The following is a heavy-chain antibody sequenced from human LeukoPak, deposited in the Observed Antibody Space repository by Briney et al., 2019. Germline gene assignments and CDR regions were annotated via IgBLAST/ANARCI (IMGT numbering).Heavy chain of an antibody. CDR3: ARGGDDISVSPFDP. Sequence: PSETLSLTCTVSGASISGYYWSWIRQPAGKGLEWIGRFYSNGRTNYNPSLKSRVTMSLDTSKNQFSLKLSSVTAADTAVYYCARGGDDISVSPFDPWGQGTLVTVSS. CDR1: GASISGYY. J-gene: IGHJ5*02. D-gene: IGHD5-12*01. V-gene: IGHV4-4*07. CDR2: FYSNGRT.